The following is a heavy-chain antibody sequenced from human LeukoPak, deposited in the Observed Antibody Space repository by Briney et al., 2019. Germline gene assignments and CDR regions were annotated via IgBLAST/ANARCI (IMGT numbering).Heavy chain of an antibody. CDR2: IYYSGST. CDR3: ARDDYGSAYNWFDP. D-gene: IGHD3-10*01. J-gene: IGHJ5*02. Sequence: KASETLSLTCTVSGGSISSSSYYWGWIRQPPGKGLEWIGSIYYSGSTYYNPSLKSRVTMSVDTSKNQFSLKLSSVTAADTAVYYCARDDYGSAYNWFDPWGQGTLVTVSS. CDR1: GGSISSSSYY. V-gene: IGHV4-39*07.